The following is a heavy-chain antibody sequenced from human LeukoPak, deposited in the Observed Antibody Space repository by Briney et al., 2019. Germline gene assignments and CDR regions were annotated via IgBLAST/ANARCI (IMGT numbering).Heavy chain of an antibody. V-gene: IGHV5-51*01. CDR3: ARQRYDSSGYLFYFDY. Sequence: GESLKISCKGSGYSFTSYWIGWVRQMPGKGLEWMGIIYPGDSDTRYSPSFQGQVTISADKSISTAYLQWSSLKASDTAMYYCARQRYDSSGYLFYFDYWGQGTLVTVSS. CDR1: GYSFTSYW. J-gene: IGHJ4*02. CDR2: IYPGDSDT. D-gene: IGHD3-22*01.